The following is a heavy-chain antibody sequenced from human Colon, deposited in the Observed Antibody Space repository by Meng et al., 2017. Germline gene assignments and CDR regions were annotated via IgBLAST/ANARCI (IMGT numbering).Heavy chain of an antibody. CDR2: ISGSGSSE. D-gene: IGHD6-25*01. CDR3: ARAFPAGA. Sequence: GESLKISCAGSGFTFSSYEMNWVRQAPGKGLEWVAYISGSGSSEKYADSVKGRFSISRDNAKNSLFLHMNSLRAEDTAVYYCARAFPAGAWGQGTLVTVSS. J-gene: IGHJ5*02. V-gene: IGHV3-48*03. CDR1: GFTFSSYE.